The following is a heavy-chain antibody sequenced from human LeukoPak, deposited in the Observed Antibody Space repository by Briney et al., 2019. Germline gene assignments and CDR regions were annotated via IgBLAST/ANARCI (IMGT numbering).Heavy chain of an antibody. CDR3: ARSGGNYYSI. CDR1: GYRFTSYW. V-gene: IGHV5-51*01. D-gene: IGHD1-26*01. Sequence: GESLKISCKGSGYRFTSYWIGWVRQMPGKGLEWMGIIYPGASDTIYSPSFQGQVTISADKSTSTANLQWSSLKASDTAMYYCARSGGNYYSIWGQGTMVTVSS. CDR2: IYPGASDT. J-gene: IGHJ3*02.